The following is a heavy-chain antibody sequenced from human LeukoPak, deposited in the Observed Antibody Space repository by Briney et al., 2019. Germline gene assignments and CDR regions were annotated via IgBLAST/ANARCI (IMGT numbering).Heavy chain of an antibody. Sequence: ASVMVSCKASGYTFPSYGIRWVRQAPGQGLEWMGWINAYNGYTNYAQKLQGRVTMTTVTSTSTAYMELRSMRSDDTAVYYCARDRALGGQRVVPAAISNYYGMDVWGQGTTVTVSS. CDR2: INAYNGYT. D-gene: IGHD2-2*01. V-gene: IGHV1-18*01. J-gene: IGHJ6*02. CDR1: GYTFPSYG. CDR3: ARDRALGGQRVVPAAISNYYGMDV.